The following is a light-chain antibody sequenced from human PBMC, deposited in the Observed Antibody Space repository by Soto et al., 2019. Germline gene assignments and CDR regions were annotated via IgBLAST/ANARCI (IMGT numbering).Light chain of an antibody. CDR1: QSLLNSNGYNY. CDR2: LGS. CDR3: MQVLQAPLT. J-gene: IGKJ1*01. V-gene: IGKV2-28*01. Sequence: DIVMTQSPLSLPVTAGEPASISCRSSQSLLNSNGYNYLNWYLQKPGQSPQLLIYLGSTRASGVPDRFSGSGSGTDFTLTISRVEAEDDGFYYCMQVLQAPLTFGQGTRVEIK.